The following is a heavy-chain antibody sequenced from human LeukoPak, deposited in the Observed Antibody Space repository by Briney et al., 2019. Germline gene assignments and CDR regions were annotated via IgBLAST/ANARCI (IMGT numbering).Heavy chain of an antibody. V-gene: IGHV1-2*06. Sequence: ASVKVSCKASGYTFTGYYMHWVRQAPGQGLEWMGRINPNSGGTNYAQKFQGRVTMTRDTFISTAYMKLSRLRSDDTAVYYCASSGYSSGWYEDYWGQGTLVTVSS. J-gene: IGHJ4*02. CDR2: INPNSGGT. CDR3: ASSGYSSGWYEDY. D-gene: IGHD6-19*01. CDR1: GYTFTGYY.